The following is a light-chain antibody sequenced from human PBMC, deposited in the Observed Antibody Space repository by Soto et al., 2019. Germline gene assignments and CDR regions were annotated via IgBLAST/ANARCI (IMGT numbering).Light chain of an antibody. CDR2: GVS. J-gene: IGKJ1*01. CDR3: QHYGYPQWT. CDR1: QSGRDMY. V-gene: IGKV3-20*01. Sequence: EIVVTQSPGTLSLSPGERATLSCRASQSGRDMYLAWYQQKPGQPPRLLIYGVSSRAYGIPDRFSGSGSGTDFTLTISRLEPEDFAVYYCQHYGYPQWTFGQGTKVDIK.